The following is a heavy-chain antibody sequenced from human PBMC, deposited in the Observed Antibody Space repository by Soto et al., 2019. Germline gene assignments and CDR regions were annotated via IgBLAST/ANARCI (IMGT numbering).Heavy chain of an antibody. CDR2: ISPYTGNT. CDR1: GYIFVNYG. V-gene: IGHV1-18*01. J-gene: IGHJ6*02. D-gene: IGHD3-16*01. CDR3: VMVDNYVTPTPQDV. Sequence: QVQLVQSGDEVKKPGASVKVSCKASGYIFVNYGIAWVRQAPGQGLEWMGWISPYTGNTHSPTKIQCRHTMPTDTSTSTVYMDLGSLTSDDTSVYYCVMVDNYVTPTPQDVWGQGSTVTVSS.